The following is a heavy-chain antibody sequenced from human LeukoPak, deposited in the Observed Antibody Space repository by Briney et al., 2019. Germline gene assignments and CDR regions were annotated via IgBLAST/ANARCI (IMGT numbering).Heavy chain of an antibody. J-gene: IGHJ6*03. CDR2: IYGGGST. V-gene: IGHV3-66*01. CDR3: AKGPYCGSTSCPTYYYYMDV. D-gene: IGHD2-2*01. Sequence: PGGSLRLSCAASGFTVSSKYMTWVRQAPGKGLEWVSVIYGGGSTYYADSVKGRFTISRDNSKNTLYLQMNSLRGEDTAVYYCAKGPYCGSTSCPTYYYYMDVWGKGTTVTVSS. CDR1: GFTVSSKY.